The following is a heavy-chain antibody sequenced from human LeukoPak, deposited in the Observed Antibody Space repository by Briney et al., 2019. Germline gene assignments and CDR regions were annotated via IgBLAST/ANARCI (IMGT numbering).Heavy chain of an antibody. Sequence: GGSLRLSCAASGFTFSSYSMNWVRQAPGKGLEWVSYISSSSSTIYYADSVKGRFTISRDNAKNSLYLQMNSLRAEDTAVYYCARGRWELPFISEFDCWGQGTLVTVSS. CDR3: ARGRWELPFISEFDC. V-gene: IGHV3-48*04. D-gene: IGHD1-26*01. J-gene: IGHJ4*02. CDR1: GFTFSSYS. CDR2: ISSSSSTI.